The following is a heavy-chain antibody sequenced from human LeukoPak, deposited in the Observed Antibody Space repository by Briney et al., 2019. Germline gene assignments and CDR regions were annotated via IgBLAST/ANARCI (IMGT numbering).Heavy chain of an antibody. CDR3: AGNYYGSGSYYSEDRY. J-gene: IGHJ4*02. V-gene: IGHV4-61*02. CDR1: GGSISTSSYY. CDR2: IYTSGST. Sequence: SETLSLTCTVSGGSISTSSYYWGWLRQPAGKGLEWIGRIYTSGSTNYNPSLKSRVTISVDTSKNQFSLKLSSVTAADTAVYYCAGNYYGSGSYYSEDRYWGQGTLVTVSS. D-gene: IGHD3-10*01.